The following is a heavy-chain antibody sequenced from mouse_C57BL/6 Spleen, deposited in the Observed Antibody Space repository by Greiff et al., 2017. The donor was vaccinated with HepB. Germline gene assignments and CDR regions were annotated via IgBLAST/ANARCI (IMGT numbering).Heavy chain of an antibody. CDR3: ARGLGTGYYFDY. CDR2: IDPSDSET. J-gene: IGHJ2*01. CDR1: GYTFTSYW. Sequence: QVQLQQPGAELVRPGSSVKLSCKASGYTFTSYWMHWVKQRPIQGLEWIGNIDPSDSETHYNQKFKDKATLTVDKSSSTAYMQLSSLTSEDSAVYYCARGLGTGYYFDYWGQGTTLTVSS. D-gene: IGHD4-1*01. V-gene: IGHV1-52*01.